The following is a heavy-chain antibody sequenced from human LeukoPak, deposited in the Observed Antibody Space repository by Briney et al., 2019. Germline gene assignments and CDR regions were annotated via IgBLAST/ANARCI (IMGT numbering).Heavy chain of an antibody. V-gene: IGHV3-30*04. D-gene: IGHD5-12*01. Sequence: GRSLRLSCAASGFTFSSYAMHWVRRAPGKGLEWVAVISYDGSNKYYADSVKGRFTISRDNSKNTLYLQMNSLRAEDTAVYYCAREVGFRGYDYQFDYWGQGTLVTVSS. CDR1: GFTFSSYA. J-gene: IGHJ4*02. CDR2: ISYDGSNK. CDR3: AREVGFRGYDYQFDY.